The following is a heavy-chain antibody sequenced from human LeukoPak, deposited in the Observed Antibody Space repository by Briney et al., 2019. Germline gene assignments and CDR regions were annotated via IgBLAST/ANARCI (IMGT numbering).Heavy chain of an antibody. Sequence: SETLSLTCTVSGGSISSYYWSWIRQPPGKGLEWIGYIYYSGSTDYNPSLKSRVTISVDTSKNQFSLKLSSVTAADTAVYYCAREPRLIVGATAGMDVWGQGTTVTVSS. D-gene: IGHD1-26*01. CDR3: AREPRLIVGATAGMDV. CDR2: IYYSGST. V-gene: IGHV4-59*01. J-gene: IGHJ6*02. CDR1: GGSISSYY.